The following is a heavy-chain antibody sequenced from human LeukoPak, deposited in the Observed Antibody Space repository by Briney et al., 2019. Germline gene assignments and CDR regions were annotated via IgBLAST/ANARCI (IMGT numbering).Heavy chain of an antibody. D-gene: IGHD6-13*01. Sequence: GGSLRLSCAASGFTFSSYWMSWVRQAPGKGLEWVANIKQDGSEKYYVDSVKGRFTISRDNAKNSLYLQMNSLRAEDTAVYYCARDGSGYSSSWYPFDYWGQGTLVTVSS. J-gene: IGHJ4*02. CDR2: IKQDGSEK. V-gene: IGHV3-7*01. CDR3: ARDGSGYSSSWYPFDY. CDR1: GFTFSSYW.